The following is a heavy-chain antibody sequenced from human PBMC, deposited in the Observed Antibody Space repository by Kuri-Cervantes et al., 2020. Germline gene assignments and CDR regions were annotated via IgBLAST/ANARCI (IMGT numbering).Heavy chain of an antibody. CDR2: ISGDGGST. V-gene: IGHV3-23*01. D-gene: IGHD3-22*01. J-gene: IGHJ3*02. CDR1: GFTFSSYA. Sequence: GESLKISCAASGFTFSSYAMTWVRQAPGKGLEWVSIISGDGGSTYYADSVKGRFTISRDNAKNSLYLQMNSLRAEDTAVYYCARAMRVTMIVVGAFDIWGQGTMVTVSS. CDR3: ARAMRVTMIVVGAFDI.